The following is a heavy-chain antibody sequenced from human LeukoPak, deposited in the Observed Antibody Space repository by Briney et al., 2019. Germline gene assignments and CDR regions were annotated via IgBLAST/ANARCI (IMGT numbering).Heavy chain of an antibody. V-gene: IGHV1-2*06. Sequence: ASVKVSCKASGYTFTGYYMHWVRQAPGQGLEWMGRINPNSGGTNYAQKFQGRVTMTRDTSISTAYMEPSRLRSDDTAVYYCARDPVAGAIPLDYWGQGTLVTVSS. J-gene: IGHJ4*02. CDR1: GYTFTGYY. CDR3: ARDPVAGAIPLDY. D-gene: IGHD6-19*01. CDR2: INPNSGGT.